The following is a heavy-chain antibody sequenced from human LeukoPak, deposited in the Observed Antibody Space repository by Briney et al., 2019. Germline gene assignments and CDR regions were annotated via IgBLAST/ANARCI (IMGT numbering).Heavy chain of an antibody. CDR3: ARQGVGFDP. V-gene: IGHV4-39*01. CDR2: MYYSGSN. J-gene: IGHJ5*02. D-gene: IGHD3-3*01. Sequence: SETLSLTCTVSGGSISSSSYYWGWIRQPPGKGLEWIGSMYYSGSNYYNPSLKSRVTISVDTSKNQFSLKLSSVTAADTAVYYCARQGVGFDPWGQGTLVTVSS. CDR1: GGSISSSSYY.